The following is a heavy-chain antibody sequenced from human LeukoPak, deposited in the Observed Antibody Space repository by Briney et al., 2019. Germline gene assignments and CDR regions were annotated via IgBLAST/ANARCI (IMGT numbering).Heavy chain of an antibody. J-gene: IGHJ4*02. D-gene: IGHD3-9*01. CDR2: ISSSGSTI. V-gene: IGHV3-11*04. Sequence: GGSLRLSCAASGFTFSDYYMSWIRQAPGKGLESVSYISSSGSTIYYADSVKGRFTISRDNAKNSLYLQMNSLRAEDTAVYYCARRGYYDILTGYYPEPLYYFDYWGQGTLVTVSS. CDR3: ARRGYYDILTGYYPEPLYYFDY. CDR1: GFTFSDYY.